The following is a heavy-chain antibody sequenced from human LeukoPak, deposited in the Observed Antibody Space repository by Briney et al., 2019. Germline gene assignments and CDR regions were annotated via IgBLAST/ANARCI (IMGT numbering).Heavy chain of an antibody. CDR3: ARGRSLTGYYVDYYYGMDV. CDR2: INHSGST. CDR1: GFTFSSYA. D-gene: IGHD3-9*01. V-gene: IGHV4-34*01. Sequence: PGGSLRLSCAASGFTFSSYAMSWVRQAPGKGLEWIGEINHSGSTNYNPSLKSRVTISVDTSKNQFSLKLSSVTAADTAVYYCARGRSLTGYYVDYYYGMDVWGQGTTVTVSS. J-gene: IGHJ6*02.